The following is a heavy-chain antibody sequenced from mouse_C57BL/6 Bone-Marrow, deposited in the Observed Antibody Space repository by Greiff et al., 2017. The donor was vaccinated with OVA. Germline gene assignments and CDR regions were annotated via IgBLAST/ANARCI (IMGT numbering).Heavy chain of an antibody. CDR2: IYPRSGNT. J-gene: IGHJ4*01. CDR3: ARGVYLYAMDY. CDR1: GYTFTSYG. V-gene: IGHV1-81*01. D-gene: IGHD5-5*01. Sequence: QVQLKESGAELARPGASVKLSCKASGYTFTSYGISWVKQSTGQGLEWIGEIYPRSGNTYYNEKFKGKATLTADKSSSTAYMELRSLTSEDSAVYFCARGVYLYAMDYWGQGTSVTVSS.